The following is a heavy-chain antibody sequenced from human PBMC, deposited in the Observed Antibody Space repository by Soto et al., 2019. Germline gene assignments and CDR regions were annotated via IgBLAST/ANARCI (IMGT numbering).Heavy chain of an antibody. CDR1: GCTFTSYA. CDR3: AKSIVVVTALDY. J-gene: IGHJ4*02. Sequence: QVQLVQSGAEEKKPGASVKVSCKASGCTFTSYAMHWVRQAPGQRLEWMGWINAVNGNTKYSQKFQGTVTITRDTSARTAYMEMSSLRSEDTAVYYCAKSIVVVTALDYWGQGTLVTVSS. D-gene: IGHD2-21*02. CDR2: INAVNGNT. V-gene: IGHV1-3*05.